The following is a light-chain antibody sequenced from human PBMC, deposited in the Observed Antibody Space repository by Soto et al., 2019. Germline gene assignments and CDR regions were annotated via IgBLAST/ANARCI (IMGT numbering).Light chain of an antibody. Sequence: DIQMTQSPFPLSSSVGDRVTITRPASQSISSWLAWYQQKPGKAPKLLIYKASSLESGVPSRFSGSGSGTEFTLTISSLQPDDFATYYCQQYNSYSITFGQGTRLEI. V-gene: IGKV1-5*03. CDR1: QSISSW. J-gene: IGKJ5*01. CDR2: KAS. CDR3: QQYNSYSIT.